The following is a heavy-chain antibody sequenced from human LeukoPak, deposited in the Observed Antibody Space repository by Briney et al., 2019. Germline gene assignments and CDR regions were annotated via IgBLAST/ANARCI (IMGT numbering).Heavy chain of an antibody. Sequence: ASVKVSCKASGYTFTGYHMHWVRQAPGQGLEWMGRINPNSGDTDYAQKFQGRVTMTRDTSISTAYMELSRLRSDDTAVYYCARDYCSSTSCLFDYWGQGTLVTVSS. CDR1: GYTFTGYH. J-gene: IGHJ4*02. V-gene: IGHV1-2*06. CDR3: ARDYCSSTSCLFDY. CDR2: INPNSGDT. D-gene: IGHD2-2*01.